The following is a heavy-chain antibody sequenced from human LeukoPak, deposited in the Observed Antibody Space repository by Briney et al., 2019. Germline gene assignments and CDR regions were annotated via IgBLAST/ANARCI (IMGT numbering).Heavy chain of an antibody. CDR3: AKGVLSGMRYYYGMDV. CDR1: GFTFNNYA. CDR2: ITSSGDTT. V-gene: IGHV3-23*01. Sequence: GGSLRLSCAASGFTFNNYAMNWVRQAPGKGLEGVSGITSSGDTTYYADSVRGRFTISRDNSRNTLSLQMTSLRAEDTAVYYCAKGVLSGMRYYYGMDVWGKGTTVTVSS. D-gene: IGHD3-10*01. J-gene: IGHJ6*04.